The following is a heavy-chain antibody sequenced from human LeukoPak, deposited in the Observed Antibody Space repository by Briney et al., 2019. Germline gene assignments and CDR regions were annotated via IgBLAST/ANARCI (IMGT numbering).Heavy chain of an antibody. CDR2: INSDGSWT. D-gene: IGHD2/OR15-2a*01. CDR1: GNYW. Sequence: GGSLRLSCAASGNYWMHWVRQAPGKGLVWVSDINSDGSWTSYADSVKGRFTISKDNAKNTVYLQMNSLRAEDTAVYYCVSFYETYWGRGTLVTVSS. J-gene: IGHJ4*02. CDR3: VSFYETY. V-gene: IGHV3-74*01.